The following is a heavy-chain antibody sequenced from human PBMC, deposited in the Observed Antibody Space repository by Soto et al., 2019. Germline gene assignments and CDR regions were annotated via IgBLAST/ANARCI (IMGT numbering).Heavy chain of an antibody. D-gene: IGHD6-6*01. CDR2: ISSSSSTI. V-gene: IGHV3-48*02. J-gene: IGHJ6*02. CDR3: AYIHSSSSGWLGYYYYGMDV. Sequence: EVQLVESGGGLVQPGGSLRLSCAASGFTFSSYSMNWVRQAPGKGLEWVSYISSSSSTIYYADSVKGRFTISRDNAKNSLYLQMNSLRDEDTAVYYCAYIHSSSSGWLGYYYYGMDVWGQGTTVTVSS. CDR1: GFTFSSYS.